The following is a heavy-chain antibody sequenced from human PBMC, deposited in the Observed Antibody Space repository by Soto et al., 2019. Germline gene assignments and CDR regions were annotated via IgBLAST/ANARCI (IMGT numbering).Heavy chain of an antibody. V-gene: IGHV3-64D*08. Sequence: GGSLRLSCSASRFTFSVYAMHWVRQAPGKGLEYVSGISTNGDTTYYADAVKGRFTISRDNSKNTLYLQMSSLRAEDTGVYYCVKDKWENYYNGIDVWGHGTTVTVSS. CDR3: VKDKWENYYNGIDV. J-gene: IGHJ6*02. D-gene: IGHD1-26*01. CDR1: RFTFSVYA. CDR2: ISTNGDTT.